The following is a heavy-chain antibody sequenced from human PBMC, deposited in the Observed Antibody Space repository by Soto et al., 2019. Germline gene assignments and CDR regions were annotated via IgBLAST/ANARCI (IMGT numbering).Heavy chain of an antibody. J-gene: IGHJ4*02. CDR3: ARVGSYSDGSSYPY. CDR1: GYTFTGHD. V-gene: IGHV1-2*02. CDR2: IKANGGAT. Sequence: QVQLVQSGAELKKPGASVTVSCKASGYTFTGHDLHWVRQAPGQGLEWMGWIKANGGATKYAQKFQGRVTMTRDPSTTTAYLELNSLRSDDTAVYFCARVGSYSDGSSYPYWGQGTLVTVSA. D-gene: IGHD6-6*01.